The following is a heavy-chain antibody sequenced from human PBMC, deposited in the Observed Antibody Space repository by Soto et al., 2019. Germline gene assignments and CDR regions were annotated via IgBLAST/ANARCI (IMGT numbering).Heavy chain of an antibody. CDR2: IKQDGSEK. Sequence: GGSLRLSCAASGFTFSSYWMSWVRQAPGKGLEWVANIKQDGSEKYYVDSVKGRFTISRDNAKNSLYLQMNSLRAEDTAVYYCARENPVLDDYIWGSYRYLGAFDYWGQGTLVTVSS. CDR3: ARENPVLDDYIWGSYRYLGAFDY. D-gene: IGHD3-16*02. J-gene: IGHJ4*02. V-gene: IGHV3-7*01. CDR1: GFTFSSYW.